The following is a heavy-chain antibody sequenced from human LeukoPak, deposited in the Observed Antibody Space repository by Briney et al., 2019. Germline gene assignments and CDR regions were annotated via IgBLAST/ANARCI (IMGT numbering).Heavy chain of an antibody. CDR3: ARGYSSGYLN. D-gene: IGHD3-22*01. Sequence: SETLSLTCAVYGGSFSGYYWSWIRQPPGKGLEWIGEINHSGSTNYNPSLKSRVTISVDTSKNQFSLKLSSVTAADTAVYYCARGYSSGYLNWGQGTLVTVSS. V-gene: IGHV4-34*01. CDR1: GGSFSGYY. J-gene: IGHJ4*02. CDR2: INHSGST.